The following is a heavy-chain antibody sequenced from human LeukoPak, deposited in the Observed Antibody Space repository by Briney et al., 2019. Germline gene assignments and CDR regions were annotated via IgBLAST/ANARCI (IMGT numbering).Heavy chain of an antibody. Sequence: ASVKVSCKASTYTFSTYDINWVRQATGQGLEWMGWMNPNSGNTVYAQKFQGRVIITRNTSISTAYMELSSLRSDDTAVYYCASSSNLDFWGQGTLVTVSS. CDR2: MNPNSGNT. V-gene: IGHV1-8*01. D-gene: IGHD6-6*01. J-gene: IGHJ4*02. CDR1: TYTFSTYD. CDR3: ASSSNLDF.